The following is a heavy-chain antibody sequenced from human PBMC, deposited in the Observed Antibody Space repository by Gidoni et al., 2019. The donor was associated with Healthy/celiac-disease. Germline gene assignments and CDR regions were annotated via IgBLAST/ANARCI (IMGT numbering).Heavy chain of an antibody. CDR3: ARYYDILTGYYGEYYYGMDV. CDR2: ISSSSSTR. Sequence: EVQLVESGGGLVQPGGSLRLSCAASGFTFSSYSMNWVRQAPGKGLEWVSYISSSSSTRYYADSVKGRFTISRDNAKNSLYLQMNSLRDEDTAVYYCARYYDILTGYYGEYYYGMDVWGQGTTVTVSS. V-gene: IGHV3-48*02. J-gene: IGHJ6*02. D-gene: IGHD3-9*01. CDR1: GFTFSSYS.